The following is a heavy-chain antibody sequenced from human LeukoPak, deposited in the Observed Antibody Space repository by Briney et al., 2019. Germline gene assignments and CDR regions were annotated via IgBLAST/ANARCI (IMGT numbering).Heavy chain of an antibody. D-gene: IGHD3-22*01. CDR2: ISSSSSYI. V-gene: IGHV3-21*01. J-gene: IGHJ4*02. Sequence: GGSLRLSCAASGFIFSSYAMSWVRQAPGKGLEWVSSISSSSSYIYYADSVKGRFTISRDNAKNSLYLQMNSLRAEDTAVYYCARETSPYYYDXSGYSGMWWGQGTLVTVSS. CDR1: GFIFSSYA. CDR3: ARETSPYYYDXSGYSGMW.